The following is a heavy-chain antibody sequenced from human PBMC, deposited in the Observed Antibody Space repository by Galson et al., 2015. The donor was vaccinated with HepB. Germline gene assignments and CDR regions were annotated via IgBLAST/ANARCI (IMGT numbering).Heavy chain of an antibody. V-gene: IGHV3-30-3*02. CDR3: AKPHVRYFDWLGPDGY. J-gene: IGHJ4*02. CDR1: GFTFSSYA. Sequence: SLSPSCAASGFTFSSYAMHWVRQAPGKGLEWVAVISYDGSNKYYADSVKGRFTISRDNSKNTLYLQMNSLRAEDTAVYYCAKPHVRYFDWLGPDGYWGQGTLVTVSS. CDR2: ISYDGSNK. D-gene: IGHD3-9*01.